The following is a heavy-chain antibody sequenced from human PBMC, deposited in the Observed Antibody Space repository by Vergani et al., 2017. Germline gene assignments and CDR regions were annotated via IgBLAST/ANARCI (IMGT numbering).Heavy chain of an antibody. Sequence: QVQLQQWGAGLLKPSETLSLTCAVYGGSFSGYYWSWIRQPPGKGLEWIGEINHSGSTNYNPSLKSRVTISVDTSKNQFSLKLSSVTAADTAVYYCARAGGIAARRHFDYWGQGTLVTVSS. V-gene: IGHV4-34*01. J-gene: IGHJ4*02. CDR2: INHSGST. CDR1: GGSFSGYY. D-gene: IGHD6-6*01. CDR3: ARAGGIAARRHFDY.